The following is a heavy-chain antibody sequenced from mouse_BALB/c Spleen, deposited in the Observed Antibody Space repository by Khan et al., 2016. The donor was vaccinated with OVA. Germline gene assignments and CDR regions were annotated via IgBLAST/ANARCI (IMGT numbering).Heavy chain of an antibody. CDR3: ARAYGGDFDY. J-gene: IGHJ2*01. V-gene: IGHV3-2*02. CDR2: ISYSGNT. D-gene: IGHD2-10*02. Sequence: EVKLLESGPGLVKPSQSLSLTCTVTGYSITTDYAWNWIRQFPGNKLEWMGYISYSGNTKYTPSLKSRISITRDTSKNQFFLQLKSVTTEDTARYYCARAYGGDFDYWGQGTTLTVSS. CDR1: GYSITTDYA.